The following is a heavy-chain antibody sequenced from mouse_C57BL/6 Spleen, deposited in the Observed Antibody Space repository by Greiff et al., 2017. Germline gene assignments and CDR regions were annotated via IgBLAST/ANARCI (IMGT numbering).Heavy chain of an antibody. CDR1: GFTFSSYA. J-gene: IGHJ3*01. CDR3: ARDNGNYGSSSWFAY. V-gene: IGHV5-4*01. D-gene: IGHD1-1*01. Sequence: EVKLVESGGGLVKPGGSLKLSCAASGFTFSSYAMSWVRQTPEKRLEWVATISDGGSYTYYPDNVKGRFTISRDNAKNNLYLQMSHLKSEDTAMYYCARDNGNYGSSSWFAYWGQGTLVTVSA. CDR2: ISDGGSYT.